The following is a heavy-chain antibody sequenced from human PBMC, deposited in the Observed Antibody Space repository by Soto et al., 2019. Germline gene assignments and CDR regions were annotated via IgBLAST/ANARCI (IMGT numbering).Heavy chain of an antibody. CDR1: GGSLSGCY. D-gene: IGHD3-16*01. J-gene: IGHJ6*02. CDR2: INHSGST. Sequence: SEALSVRCGGYGGSLSGCYWSGIRQPPGTGLEWIGEINHSGSTNYNPSLKSRVTISVDKYKKQLSMKMSSVNDADTAVYYCARGRDGYNWGSYYYYGMDVWGQGTTVT. CDR3: ARGRDGYNWGSYYYYGMDV. V-gene: IGHV4-34*01.